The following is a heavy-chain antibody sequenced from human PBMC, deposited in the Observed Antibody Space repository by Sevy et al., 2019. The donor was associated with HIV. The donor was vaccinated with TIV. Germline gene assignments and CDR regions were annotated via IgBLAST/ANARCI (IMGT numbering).Heavy chain of an antibody. D-gene: IGHD2-15*01. CDR3: ARGQMYLSSGGDAFDI. CDR1: GYTFTGNY. Sequence: ASVKVSCKFSGYTFTGNYIHWVRQAPGQGLEWMGWINPNNSGTNYAQKFQGRVAMTRDTSISTAYMELNRLRSDDTAVYYCARGQMYLSSGGDAFDIWGQGTMVSVSS. CDR2: INPNNSGT. J-gene: IGHJ3*02. V-gene: IGHV1-2*02.